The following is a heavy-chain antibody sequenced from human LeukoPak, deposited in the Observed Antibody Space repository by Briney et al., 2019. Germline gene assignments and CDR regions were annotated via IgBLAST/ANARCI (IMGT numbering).Heavy chain of an antibody. J-gene: IGHJ4*02. CDR3: ARLAQHRYYYDSSAFRYYFDS. CDR2: MNPNSGNT. D-gene: IGHD3-22*01. CDR1: GYTFTSYD. Sequence: ASVKVSCKASGYTFTSYDINWVRQATGQGLEWMGWMNPNSGNTGYAQKFQGRVTITRNTSISTAYMELSSLRSEDTAVYYCARLAQHRYYYDSSAFRYYFDSWGQGTLVTVSS. V-gene: IGHV1-8*03.